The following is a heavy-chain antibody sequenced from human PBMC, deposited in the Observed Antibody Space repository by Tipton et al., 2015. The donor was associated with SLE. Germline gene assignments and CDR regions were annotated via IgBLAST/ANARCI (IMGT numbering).Heavy chain of an antibody. CDR2: IYYSGST. V-gene: IGHV4-59*11. CDR3: AREGTMVRGVIINAFDI. J-gene: IGHJ3*02. CDR1: GGSISSHY. Sequence: TLSLTCTVSGGSISSHYWSWIRQPPGKGLEWIGYIYYSGSTNYNPSLKSRVTISVDRSKNQFSLKLSSVTAADTAVYYCAREGTMVRGVIINAFDIWGQGTMVTVSS. D-gene: IGHD3-10*01.